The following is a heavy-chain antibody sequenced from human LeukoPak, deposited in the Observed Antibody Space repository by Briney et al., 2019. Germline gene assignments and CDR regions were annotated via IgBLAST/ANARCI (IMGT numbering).Heavy chain of an antibody. J-gene: IGHJ4*02. D-gene: IGHD4-17*01. V-gene: IGHV4-4*07. CDR3: ARGGGYGDYGYVDN. CDR2: IYTSGST. Sequence: KPSETLSLTCTVSGGSISSYYWSWVRQPAGKGLEWVGRIYTSGSTNYNPSRKSRVTMSVDTSKNQFSLKLSSVTAADTAVYYCARGGGYGDYGYVDNWGQGTLVTVSS. CDR1: GGSISSYY.